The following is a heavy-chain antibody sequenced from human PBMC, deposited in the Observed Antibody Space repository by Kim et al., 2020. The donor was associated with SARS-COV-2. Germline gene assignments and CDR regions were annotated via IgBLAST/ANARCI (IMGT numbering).Heavy chain of an antibody. V-gene: IGHV3-48*02. J-gene: IGHJ6*02. CDR3: AVWLTSFHYYYGMDV. D-gene: IGHD3-16*01. Sequence: GGSLRLSCAASGFTFSSYSMNWVRQAPGKGLEWVSYISSSSSTIYYADSVKGRFTISRDNAKNSLYLQMNSLRDEDTAVYYCAVWLTSFHYYYGMDVWGQGTTVTVSS. CDR2: ISSSSSTI. CDR1: GFTFSSYS.